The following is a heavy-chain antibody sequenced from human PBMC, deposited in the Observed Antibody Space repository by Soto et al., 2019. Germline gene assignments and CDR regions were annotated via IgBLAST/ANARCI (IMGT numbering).Heavy chain of an antibody. Sequence: EVQLLESGGGLVQPGGSLRLSCAASGFTFSTYAMSWVRQAPGKGLEWVSVISDTGGSTYYADSVKGRFTISRDNSKNTLYLQMNSLRAEDTALYYCAKGRFCGSTSCYGGFRYWGQGTLVTVSS. CDR2: ISDTGGST. CDR3: AKGRFCGSTSCYGGFRY. CDR1: GFTFSTYA. V-gene: IGHV3-23*01. J-gene: IGHJ4*02. D-gene: IGHD2-2*01.